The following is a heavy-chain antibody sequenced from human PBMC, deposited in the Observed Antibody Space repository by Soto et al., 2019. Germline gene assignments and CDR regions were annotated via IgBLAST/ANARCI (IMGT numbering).Heavy chain of an antibody. J-gene: IGHJ5*02. CDR1: GFTFSSYS. V-gene: IGHV3-48*01. CDR3: ARDMYSSSWYYWFDP. Sequence: GGSLRLSCAASGFTFSSYSMNWVRQAPGKGLEWVSYISSSSSTIYYADSVKGRFTISRDNAKNSLYLQMNSLRAEDTAVYYCARDMYSSSWYYWFDPWGQGTLVTVSS. CDR2: ISSSSSTI. D-gene: IGHD6-13*01.